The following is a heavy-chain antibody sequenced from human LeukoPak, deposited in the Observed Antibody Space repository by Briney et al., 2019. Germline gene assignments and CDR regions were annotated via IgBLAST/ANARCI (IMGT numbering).Heavy chain of an antibody. D-gene: IGHD6-19*01. CDR1: GYTFTGYY. J-gene: IGHJ3*02. Sequence: ASVKVSCKASGYTFTGYYMHWVRQAPGQGLEWMGWINTNSCGTNYAQKFHGRVTMTRDTSISTAYMELSRLRSDETAVYYCVRGARRAVAGKDAFDIWGQGTMVTVSS. CDR3: VRGARRAVAGKDAFDI. CDR2: INTNSCGT. V-gene: IGHV1-2*02.